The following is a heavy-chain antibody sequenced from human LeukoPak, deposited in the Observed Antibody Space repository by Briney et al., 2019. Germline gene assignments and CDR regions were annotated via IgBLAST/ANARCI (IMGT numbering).Heavy chain of an antibody. CDR3: ARGRNYDILTGLNWFDP. J-gene: IGHJ5*02. V-gene: IGHV1-3*01. CDR2: INAGNGNT. CDR1: GYTFTSYV. D-gene: IGHD3-9*01. Sequence: ASVKVSCKASGYTFTSYVMHWVRQAPGQRLEWMGWINAGNGNTKYSQKFQGRVTITRDTSASTAYMELSSLRSEDTAVYYCARGRNYDILTGLNWFDPWGQGTLVTVSS.